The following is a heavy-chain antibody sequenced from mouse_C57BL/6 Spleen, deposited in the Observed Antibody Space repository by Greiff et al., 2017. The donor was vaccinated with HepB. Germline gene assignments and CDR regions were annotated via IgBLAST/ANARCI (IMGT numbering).Heavy chain of an antibody. CDR1: GFSLTSYG. CDR2: IWSGGST. V-gene: IGHV2-2*01. D-gene: IGHD2-1*01. Sequence: QVQLQQSGPGLVQPSQSLSITCTVSGFSLTSYGVHWVRQSPGKGLEWLGVIWSGGSTDYNAAFISRLSISKDNSKSQVFFKMNSLQADDTAIYYCARPSYGNYVYAMDYWGQGTSVTVSS. J-gene: IGHJ4*01. CDR3: ARPSYGNYVYAMDY.